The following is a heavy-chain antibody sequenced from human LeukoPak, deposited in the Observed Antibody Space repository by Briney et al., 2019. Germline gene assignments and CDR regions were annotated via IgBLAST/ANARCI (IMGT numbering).Heavy chain of an antibody. V-gene: IGHV4-59*01. CDR3: STAVAGTDY. CDR2: IYYSGST. D-gene: IGHD6-19*01. Sequence: SETLSLTCTVSGGSISSYYWSWVRQPPGKGLEWIGYIYYSGSTNYNPSLKSRVTISVDTSKNQFSLKLSSVTAADTAVYYCSTAVAGTDYWGQGTLVIVSS. CDR1: GGSISSYY. J-gene: IGHJ4*02.